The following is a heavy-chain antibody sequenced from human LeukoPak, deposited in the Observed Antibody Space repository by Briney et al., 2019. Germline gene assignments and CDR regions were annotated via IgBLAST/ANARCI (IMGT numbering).Heavy chain of an antibody. J-gene: IGHJ6*03. V-gene: IGHV3-48*01. Sequence: PGGSLRLSCAASGFTFSSYSMNWVRQAPGKGLEWISYISSTGTTIYYADSVKGRFTISRDNAKNSLYLEMNSLRAEDTAVYYCARDPGSYYYYYMDVWGKGTTVTISS. CDR2: ISSTGTTI. CDR1: GFTFSSYS. D-gene: IGHD1-14*01. CDR3: ARDPGSYYYYYMDV.